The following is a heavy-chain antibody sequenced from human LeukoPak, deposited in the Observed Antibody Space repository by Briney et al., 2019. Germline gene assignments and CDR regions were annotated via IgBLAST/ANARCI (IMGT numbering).Heavy chain of an antibody. CDR2: ISGSGGST. CDR3: AKAPYDLYYFDY. D-gene: IGHD5-12*01. J-gene: IGHJ4*02. V-gene: IGHV3-23*01. Sequence: GGSLRLSCAASGFTFSSYAMSWVRQAPGKGLEWVSAISGSGGSTYYADSVKGRFTISRDNSKNTLYLQMNSLRPEDTAVYYCAKAPYDLYYFDYWGQGTLVTVSS. CDR1: GFTFSSYA.